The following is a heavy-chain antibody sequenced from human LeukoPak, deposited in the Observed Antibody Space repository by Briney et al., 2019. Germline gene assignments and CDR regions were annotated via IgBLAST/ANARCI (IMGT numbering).Heavy chain of an antibody. D-gene: IGHD1-26*01. V-gene: IGHV3-74*01. J-gene: IGHJ4*02. Sequence: GGSLRLSCAASGFTFTTYWMHWVRQAPGKGLVWVSHINSDGSITSYADSVKGRFTISRDNAKNTLYLQMNSLRAEDTAVYYCARDRGVGATNLIDYWGQGTLVTVSS. CDR2: INSDGSIT. CDR1: GFTFTTYW. CDR3: ARDRGVGATNLIDY.